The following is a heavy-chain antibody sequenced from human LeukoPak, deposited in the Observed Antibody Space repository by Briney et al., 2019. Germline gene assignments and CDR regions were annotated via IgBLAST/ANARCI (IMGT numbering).Heavy chain of an antibody. Sequence: GGSLRLSCAASGFTLSNYWMHWVRQDPEKGRVWVSFTNPDGSTTNYAASVKGRFTISRDNAKNALYLQMNSLRAEDTAVYYCAKDLHYGSADYWGQGTLVTVSS. J-gene: IGHJ4*02. CDR1: GFTLSNYW. CDR2: TNPDGSTT. D-gene: IGHD3-10*01. CDR3: AKDLHYGSADY. V-gene: IGHV3-74*01.